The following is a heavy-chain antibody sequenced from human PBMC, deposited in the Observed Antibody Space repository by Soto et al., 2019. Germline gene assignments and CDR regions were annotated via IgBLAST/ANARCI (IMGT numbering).Heavy chain of an antibody. CDR1: GGSISSYY. CDR3: ARGTEVSRIAARPQGYYGMDV. CDR2: IYTSGST. Sequence: SETLSLTCTVSGGSISSYYWSWIRQPAGKGLEWIGRIYTSGSTNYNPSLKSRVTMSVDTSKNQFSLKLSSVTAADTAVYYCARGTEVSRIAARPQGYYGMDVWGQGTTVTGSS. D-gene: IGHD6-6*01. J-gene: IGHJ6*02. V-gene: IGHV4-4*07.